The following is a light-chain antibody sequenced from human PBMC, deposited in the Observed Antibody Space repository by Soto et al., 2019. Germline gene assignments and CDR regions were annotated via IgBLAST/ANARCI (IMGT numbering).Light chain of an antibody. CDR3: QLYGSAPTWT. CDR2: GAS. CDR1: QSVSSSY. J-gene: IGKJ1*01. V-gene: IGKV3-20*01. Sequence: EIVLTHSPGTLSLSPCERAALSGSAGQSVSSSYLAWYQQKPGQAPRLLIYGASSRATGITDSVSGRGSGTDFSLAISSRQPQDFAVYYWQLYGSAPTWTFGQGTKVDIK.